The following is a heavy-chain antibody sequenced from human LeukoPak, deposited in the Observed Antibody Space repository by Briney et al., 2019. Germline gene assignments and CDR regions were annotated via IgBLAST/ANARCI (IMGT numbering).Heavy chain of an antibody. V-gene: IGHV3-7*01. Sequence: GGSLRLSCAASGFTFGIYLMSWVRQSPGKGLEWVANIKPDGGEKYYMDSVKGRFTISRDNAKNALYLETNSLRVEDTTVYYCARERLYSGSGSTFPYYDYWGQGTLVTVSS. CDR2: IKPDGGEK. CDR3: ARERLYSGSGSTFPYYDY. D-gene: IGHD3-10*01. CDR1: GFTFGIYL. J-gene: IGHJ4*02.